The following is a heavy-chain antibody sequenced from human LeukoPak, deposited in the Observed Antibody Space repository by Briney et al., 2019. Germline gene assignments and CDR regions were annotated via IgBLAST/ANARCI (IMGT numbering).Heavy chain of an antibody. D-gene: IGHD6-19*01. CDR1: GFTFSSYG. CDR2: IWYDGSNK. CDR3: AREGNQWLELYYFDY. J-gene: IGHJ4*02. V-gene: IGHV3-33*01. Sequence: GGSLRLSCAASGFTFSSYGMHWVRQAPGKGLEWVAVIWYDGSNKYYADSVKGRFTISRDNSKNTLYLQMNSLRAEDTAVYYCAREGNQWLELYYFDYWGQGTLVTVSS.